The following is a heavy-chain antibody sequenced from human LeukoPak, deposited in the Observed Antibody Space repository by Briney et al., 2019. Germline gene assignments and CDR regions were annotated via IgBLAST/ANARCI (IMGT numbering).Heavy chain of an antibody. D-gene: IGHD3-22*01. CDR2: INSDGSST. Sequence: PGGSLRLSCAASGFTFSSYWMHWVRQAPGKGLVWVSRINSDGSSTSCADSVKGRFTISRDNAKNTLYLQMNSLRAEDTAVYYCARAGITMIVGYFSWGQGTLVTVSS. CDR3: ARAGITMIVGYFS. CDR1: GFTFSSYW. J-gene: IGHJ5*02. V-gene: IGHV3-74*01.